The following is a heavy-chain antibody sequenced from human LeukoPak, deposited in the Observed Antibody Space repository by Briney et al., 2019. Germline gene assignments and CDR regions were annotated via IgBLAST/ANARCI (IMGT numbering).Heavy chain of an antibody. Sequence: GASVKVSCKASGYTFSTYGIGWVRQATGQGLEWMGWISGNNDNTNYAQKFQGRVTLTADTSTSTAYMDLRSLASDDTAVYYCVRNHYDSSGYPHWGQGTLVTVSS. CDR2: ISGNNDNT. D-gene: IGHD3-22*01. V-gene: IGHV1-18*01. J-gene: IGHJ4*02. CDR3: VRNHYDSSGYPH. CDR1: GYTFSTYG.